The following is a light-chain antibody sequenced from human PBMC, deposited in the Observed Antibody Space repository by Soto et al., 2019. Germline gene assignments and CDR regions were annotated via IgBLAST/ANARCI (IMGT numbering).Light chain of an antibody. CDR1: RSVGSN. CDR2: GAS. CDR3: QQYSNWPYT. V-gene: IGKV3-15*01. Sequence: EIVKTQSPATLSVSPGERATLSCRASRSVGSNLAWYQQKPGQAPRLLITGASARATGIPAGFSGSGSGTEFTLTITSLQSEDFAVYYCQQYSNWPYTFGQGTKLEIK. J-gene: IGKJ2*01.